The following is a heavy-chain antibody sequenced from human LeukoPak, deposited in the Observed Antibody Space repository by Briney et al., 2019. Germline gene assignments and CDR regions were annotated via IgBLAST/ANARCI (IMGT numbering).Heavy chain of an antibody. J-gene: IGHJ4*02. Sequence: GGSLRLSCVASGFTFSSYWMSWVRQAPGKGLEWVSYISSSGSTIYYADSVKGRFTISRDNAKNSLYLQMNSLRAEDTAVYYCAREIRGYSYFDYWGQGTLVTVSS. V-gene: IGHV3-48*04. CDR2: ISSSGSTI. CDR3: AREIRGYSYFDY. CDR1: GFTFSSYW. D-gene: IGHD1-26*01.